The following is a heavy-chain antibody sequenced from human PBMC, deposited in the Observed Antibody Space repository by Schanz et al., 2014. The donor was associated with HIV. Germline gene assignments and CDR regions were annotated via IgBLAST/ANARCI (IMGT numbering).Heavy chain of an antibody. CDR2: INWNSGRI. V-gene: IGHV3-9*01. Sequence: EVQLVESGGGVVQPGRSLRLSCAAFGLTFDDYAMHWVRQVPGKGLEWVSGINWNSGRIGYADSVKGRFTISRDNAKDSLYLQMNFMRAEDTAVYYCARDSGSYVYFDDWGQGTVVTVSS. D-gene: IGHD1-26*01. CDR1: GLTFDDYA. CDR3: ARDSGSYVYFDD. J-gene: IGHJ4*03.